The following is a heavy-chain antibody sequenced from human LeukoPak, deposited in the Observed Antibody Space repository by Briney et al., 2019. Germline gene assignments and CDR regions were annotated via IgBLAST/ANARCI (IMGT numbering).Heavy chain of an antibody. V-gene: IGHV4-39*01. D-gene: IGHD3-22*01. CDR2: IYYSGST. J-gene: IGHJ4*02. CDR3: ARLGSDYYDSGGYRNDY. Sequence: SETLSLTCTVSGGSISRSSYYWGWIRQPPGKGLEWIGSIYYSGSTYYNPSLKSRVTISVDTSKSQFSLKLTSVTAADTAVYYCARLGSDYYDSGGYRNDYWGQGTLVTVSS. CDR1: GGSISRSSYY.